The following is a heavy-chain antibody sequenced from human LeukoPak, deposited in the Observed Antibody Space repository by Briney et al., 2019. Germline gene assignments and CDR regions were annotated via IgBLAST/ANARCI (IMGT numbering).Heavy chain of an antibody. J-gene: IGHJ3*02. CDR1: GFTFGDYA. Sequence: PGRSLRLSCTASGFTFGDYAMDWVRQAPGKGLEWVGFIRSKSYGGTTEYAASVKGRFTISRDDSKSIAYLQMNSLKTEDTAVYYCSRGPYCSSGSCYPDPDAFDIWGQGTVVTFSS. CDR2: IRSKSYGGTT. V-gene: IGHV3-49*04. D-gene: IGHD2-15*01. CDR3: SRGPYCSSGSCYPDPDAFDI.